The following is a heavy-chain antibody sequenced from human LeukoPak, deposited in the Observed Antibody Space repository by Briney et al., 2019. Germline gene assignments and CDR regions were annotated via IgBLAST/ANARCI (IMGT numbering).Heavy chain of an antibody. Sequence: HPGGSLRLSCAASGFTFDDYAMHWVRQAPGKGLGWVSGISWNSGSIGYADSVKGRFTISRDNAKNSLYLQMNSLRAEDMALYYCAKDSGSLSHAFDIWGQGTMVTVSS. CDR3: AKDSGSLSHAFDI. CDR1: GFTFDDYA. V-gene: IGHV3-9*03. J-gene: IGHJ3*02. CDR2: ISWNSGSI. D-gene: IGHD2-15*01.